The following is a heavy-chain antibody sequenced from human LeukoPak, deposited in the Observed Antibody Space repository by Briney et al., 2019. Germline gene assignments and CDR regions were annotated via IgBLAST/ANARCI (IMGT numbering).Heavy chain of an antibody. D-gene: IGHD2-2*01. CDR3: ARRLTQYDCFDP. CDR1: GDSVSSNSVT. V-gene: IGHV6-1*01. Sequence: QTLSLTCAISGDSVSSNSVTWNWIRQSPSRGLEWLGRTYYRSTWYNDYAVSVGGRITVNPDTSKNQFSLHLNSVTPEGTAVYYCARRLTQYDCFDPWGQGILVTVSS. CDR2: TYYRSTWYN. J-gene: IGHJ5*02.